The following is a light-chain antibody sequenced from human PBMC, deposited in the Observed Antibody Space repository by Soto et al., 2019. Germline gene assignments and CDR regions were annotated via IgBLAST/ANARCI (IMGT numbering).Light chain of an antibody. CDR3: SSYSGSSWV. J-gene: IGLJ3*02. CDR1: SSDVGAYNY. Sequence: QSALTQPPSASGSPGQSVTISCTGTSSDVGAYNYVSWYQQHPGKAPKLMIYDVSKRPSGVPYRFSGSKSGNAASLTVSGLQCEDEADYYCSSYSGSSWVFGGGTKVTVL. CDR2: DVS. V-gene: IGLV2-8*01.